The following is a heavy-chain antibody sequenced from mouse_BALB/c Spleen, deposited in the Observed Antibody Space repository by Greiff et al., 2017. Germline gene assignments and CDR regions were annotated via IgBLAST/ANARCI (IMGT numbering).Heavy chain of an antibody. V-gene: IGHV2-2*02. CDR3: ARNFYYGSSGWYFDV. Sequence: VQLPQSGPGLVQPSQSLSITCTVSGFSLTSYGVHWVRQSPGKGLEWLGVIWSGGSTDYNAAFISRLSISKDNSKSQVFFKMNSLQANDTAIYYCARNFYYGSSGWYFDVWGAGTTVTVSS. CDR1: GFSLTSYG. CDR2: IWSGGST. J-gene: IGHJ1*01. D-gene: IGHD1-1*01.